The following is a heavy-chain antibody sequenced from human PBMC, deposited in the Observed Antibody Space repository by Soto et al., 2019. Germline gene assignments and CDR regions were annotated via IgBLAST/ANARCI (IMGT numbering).Heavy chain of an antibody. CDR1: GFIVSSSH. J-gene: IGHJ4*02. Sequence: EVQLVESGGGLTQPGGSLRLSCVVSGFIVSSSHMIWVRQAPGKGLEGVSILYNHGKTNYLDSVKGRFTITRDNSTNTVYLQMNSLRVDDTAVYYCARLTEAERHWGQGALVTVSS. CDR3: ARLTEAERH. V-gene: IGHV3-53*01. CDR2: LYNHGKT. D-gene: IGHD1-1*01.